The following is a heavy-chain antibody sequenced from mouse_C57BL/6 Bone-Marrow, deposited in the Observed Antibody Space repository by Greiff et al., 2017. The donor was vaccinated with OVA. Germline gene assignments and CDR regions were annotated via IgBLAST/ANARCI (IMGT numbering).Heavy chain of an antibody. CDR2: FYPGSGSI. D-gene: IGHD1-1*01. V-gene: IGHV1-62-2*01. CDR3: ARHEGHYGSSYWYFDV. J-gene: IGHJ1*03. Sequence: LVEPGASVKLSCKASGYTFTEYTIHWVKQRSGQGLEWIGWFYPGSGSIKYNEKFKDKATLTADKSSSTVYMELSRLTSEDSAVYFCARHEGHYGSSYWYFDVWGTGTTVTVSS. CDR1: GYTFTEYT.